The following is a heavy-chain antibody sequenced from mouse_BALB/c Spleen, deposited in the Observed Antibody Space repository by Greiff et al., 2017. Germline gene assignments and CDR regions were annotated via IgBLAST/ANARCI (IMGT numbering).Heavy chain of an antibody. CDR3: NGGSSYTNYYFDY. D-gene: IGHD1-1*01. CDR1: GFNIKDYY. Sequence: EVQLQQSGAELVRSGASVKLSCTASGFNIKDYYMHWVKQRPEQGLEWIGWIDPENGDTEYAPKFQGKATMTADTSSNTAYLQLSSLTSEDTAVYYCNGGSSYTNYYFDYWGQGTTLTVSS. J-gene: IGHJ2*01. CDR2: IDPENGDT. V-gene: IGHV14-4*02.